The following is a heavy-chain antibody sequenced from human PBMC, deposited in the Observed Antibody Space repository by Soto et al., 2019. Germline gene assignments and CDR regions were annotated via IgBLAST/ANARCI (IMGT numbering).Heavy chain of an antibody. CDR1: SGSISSSNW. CDR3: ASFLAGTYQPGDY. D-gene: IGHD6-19*01. CDR2: IYHSGST. V-gene: IGHV4-4*02. J-gene: IGHJ4*02. Sequence: QVQLQESGPGLVKPSGTLSLTCAVSSGSISSSNWWSWVRQPPGKGLEWIGEIYHSGSTNYNPSLKSRVTRSIDKSKNQFSLKLRSVTAADTAVYYCASFLAGTYQPGDYWGQGTLVTVSS.